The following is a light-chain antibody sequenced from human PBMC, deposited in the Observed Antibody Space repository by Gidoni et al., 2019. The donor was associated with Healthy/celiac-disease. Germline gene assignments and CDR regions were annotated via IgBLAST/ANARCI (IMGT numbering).Light chain of an antibody. CDR3: QQLNRYPFT. Sequence: DIQLTQSPSFLSASVGDRVTITCRASQGISRYLAWYQQKPGKAPKRLIYAASTLQSGVPSRFSGRESGTEFTRTISSLQTEDFATYYCQQLNRYPFTFGPGTKVDIK. V-gene: IGKV1-9*01. CDR1: QGISRY. CDR2: AAS. J-gene: IGKJ3*01.